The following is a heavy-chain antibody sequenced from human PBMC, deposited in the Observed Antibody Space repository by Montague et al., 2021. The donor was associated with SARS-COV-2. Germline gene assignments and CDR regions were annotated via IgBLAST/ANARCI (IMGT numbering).Heavy chain of an antibody. CDR1: GGSISDYY. CDR2: IYYNTGNT. Sequence: SETLSLTCSVYGGSISDYYWNWIRQPPGKGLEWIGYIYYNTGNTNYNPSLQSRVTISLDTSKNQFSLNLRSVTAADTALYFCARGTGYDYYFDCWGLGTLVTVSS. D-gene: IGHD5-12*01. J-gene: IGHJ4*02. V-gene: IGHV4-59*01. CDR3: ARGTGYDYYFDC.